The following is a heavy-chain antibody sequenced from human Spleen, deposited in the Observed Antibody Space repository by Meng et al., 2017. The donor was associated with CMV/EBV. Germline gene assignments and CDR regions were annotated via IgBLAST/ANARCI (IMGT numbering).Heavy chain of an antibody. Sequence: SLKISCAASGFTFDDYAMHWVRQAPGKGLEWVSGISWNSGSIGYADSVKGRFTIPRDNAKNSLYLQMNSLRAEDTALYYCAKDLGAHLYYFDYWGQGTLVTVSS. CDR3: AKDLGAHLYYFDY. J-gene: IGHJ4*02. CDR2: ISWNSGSI. V-gene: IGHV3-9*01. D-gene: IGHD3-10*01. CDR1: GFTFDDYA.